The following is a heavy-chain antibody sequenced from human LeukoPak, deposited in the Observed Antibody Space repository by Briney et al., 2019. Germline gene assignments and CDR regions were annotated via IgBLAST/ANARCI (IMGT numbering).Heavy chain of an antibody. CDR3: AKAPREAAPGHDAFDI. D-gene: IGHD6-13*01. CDR2: IRYDGSNK. V-gene: IGHV3-30*02. J-gene: IGHJ3*02. CDR1: GFTFSSYG. Sequence: GGSLRLSCAASGFTFSSYGMHWVRQAPGKGLEWVAFIRYDGSNKYYADSVKGRFTISRDNSKNTLYLQMNSLRAEDTAVYYCAKAPREAAPGHDAFDIWGQGTMVTVSS.